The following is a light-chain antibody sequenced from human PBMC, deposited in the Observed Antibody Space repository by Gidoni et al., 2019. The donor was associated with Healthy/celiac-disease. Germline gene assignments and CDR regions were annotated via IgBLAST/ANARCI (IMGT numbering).Light chain of an antibody. J-gene: IGLJ2*01. CDR2: QDS. V-gene: IGLV3-1*01. Sequence: SYELTQPPSVSVPPGQTASITCSGDKLGDKYACWYQQKPGQSPVLVIYQDSKRPSGIPERFSGSNSGNTATLTISGTQAMDEADYYGQAWDSSIVVFGGGTKLTVL. CDR3: QAWDSSIVV. CDR1: KLGDKY.